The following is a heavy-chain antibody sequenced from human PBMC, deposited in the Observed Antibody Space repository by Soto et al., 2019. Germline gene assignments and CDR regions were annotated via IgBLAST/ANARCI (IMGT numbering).Heavy chain of an antibody. J-gene: IGHJ4*02. CDR2: ISGSGGT. CDR1: VFPFISYS. D-gene: IGHD5-18*01. Sequence: GSLRLSCSSSVFPFISYSMGGVRPATGKGLEWVSAISGSGGTYYADYVKGRFTISRDNSKNTVYLQMNSLRAEDTAVYYCAKERRDGYSYGFDYWGQGIRVTVSS. CDR3: AKERRDGYSYGFDY. V-gene: IGHV3-23*01.